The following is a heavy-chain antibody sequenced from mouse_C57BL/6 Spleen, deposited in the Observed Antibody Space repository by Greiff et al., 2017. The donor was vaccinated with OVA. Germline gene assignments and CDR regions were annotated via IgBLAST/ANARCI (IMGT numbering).Heavy chain of an antibody. D-gene: IGHD1-1*01. V-gene: IGHV5-4*03. J-gene: IGHJ4*01. CDR3: ARGDYYGSSSYYAMDY. CDR2: ISDGGRYT. CDR1: GFTFSSYA. Sequence: EVKLVESGGGLVKPGGSLKLSCAASGFTFSSYAMSWVRQTPEKRLEWVATISDGGRYTYYPDNVKGRFTISRANAKNKLYLQMSHLKSEDTAMYYCARGDYYGSSSYYAMDYWGQGTSVTVSS.